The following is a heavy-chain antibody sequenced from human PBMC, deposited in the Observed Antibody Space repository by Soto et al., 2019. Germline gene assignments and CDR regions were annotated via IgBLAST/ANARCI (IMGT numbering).Heavy chain of an antibody. CDR1: GGTFSSYA. V-gene: IGHV1-69*13. D-gene: IGHD3-9*01. CDR2: IIPIFGTA. Sequence: SVKVSCKASGGTFSSYAISWVRQAPGQGLEWMGGIIPIFGTANYAQKFQGRVTITADESTSTAYMELSSLRSEDTAVYYCAKYYDILTGYYRPENYGMDVWGQGTTVTVSS. J-gene: IGHJ6*02. CDR3: AKYYDILTGYYRPENYGMDV.